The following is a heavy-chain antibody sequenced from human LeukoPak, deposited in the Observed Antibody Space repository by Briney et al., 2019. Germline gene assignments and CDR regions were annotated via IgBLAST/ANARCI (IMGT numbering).Heavy chain of an antibody. CDR3: ARDSGVLWFGEHNWFDP. Sequence: ASVKASCKASGYTFTSYAMNWVRQAPGQGLEWMGWINTNTGNPTYAQGFTGRFVFSLDTSVSTAYLQISSLKAEDTAVYYCARDSGVLWFGEHNWFDPWGQGTLVTVSS. D-gene: IGHD3-10*01. CDR1: GYTFTSYA. J-gene: IGHJ5*02. V-gene: IGHV7-4-1*02. CDR2: INTNTGNP.